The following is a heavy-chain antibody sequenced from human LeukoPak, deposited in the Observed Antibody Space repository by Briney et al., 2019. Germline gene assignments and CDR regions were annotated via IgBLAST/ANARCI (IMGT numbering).Heavy chain of an antibody. V-gene: IGHV3-48*02. D-gene: IGHD3-10*01. Sequence: PGGSLRLSCAASGFTFSRYSMNWVRQAPGKGLEWVSYISSSSSTVYYADSLKGRFTISRDNAKNSLYLQTNSLRDEDTAVYYCARAQTYYGSGSYLYWGQGTLVTVSS. CDR1: GFTFSRYS. CDR3: ARAQTYYGSGSYLY. J-gene: IGHJ4*02. CDR2: ISSSSSTV.